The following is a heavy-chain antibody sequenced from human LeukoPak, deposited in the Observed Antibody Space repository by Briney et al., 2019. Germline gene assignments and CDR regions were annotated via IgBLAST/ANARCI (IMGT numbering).Heavy chain of an antibody. CDR3: TTHPGTTGTTPPGLRDY. J-gene: IGHJ4*02. D-gene: IGHD1-1*01. Sequence: AGGSLKLSCAASGFTFSGSAMHWVRQASGKGLEWVGRIRSKANSYATAYAASVKGRFTISRDDSKNTAYLQMNSLKTEDTAVYYCTTHPGTTGTTPPGLRDYWGQGTLVTVSS. CDR2: IRSKANSYAT. V-gene: IGHV3-73*01. CDR1: GFTFSGSA.